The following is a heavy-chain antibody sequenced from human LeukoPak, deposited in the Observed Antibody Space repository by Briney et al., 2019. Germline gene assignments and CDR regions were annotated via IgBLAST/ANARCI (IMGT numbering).Heavy chain of an antibody. CDR1: GGSISSGGYY. J-gene: IGHJ6*03. D-gene: IGHD3-22*01. CDR2: IYYSGST. CDR3: ARSRYYYDSSGYLRGYYYMDV. V-gene: IGHV4-31*03. Sequence: SETLSLTCTVSGGSISSGGYYWSWIRQHPGKGLEWIGYIYYSGSTYYNPSLKSRVTISVDTSKNQFSLKLSSVTAADTAVYYCARSRYYYDSSGYLRGYYYMDVWAKGPRSPSP.